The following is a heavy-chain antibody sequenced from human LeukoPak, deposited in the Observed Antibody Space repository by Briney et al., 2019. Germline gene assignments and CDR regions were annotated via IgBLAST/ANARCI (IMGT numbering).Heavy chain of an antibody. CDR1: GFTFSSYG. CDR2: ISGGGST. CDR3: AKDSVGATTDWFDP. Sequence: GGSLRLSCAASGFTFSSYGMSWVRQAPGKGLEWVSAISGGGSTYYADSVKGRFTISRDNSKNTLYLQMNSLRAEDTAVYYCAKDSVGATTDWFDPWGQGTLVTVSS. V-gene: IGHV3-23*01. J-gene: IGHJ5*02. D-gene: IGHD1-26*01.